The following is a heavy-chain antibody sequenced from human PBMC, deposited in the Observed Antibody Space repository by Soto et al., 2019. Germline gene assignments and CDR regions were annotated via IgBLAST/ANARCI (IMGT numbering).Heavy chain of an antibody. J-gene: IGHJ4*02. Sequence: QITLKESGPTLVKPTQTLTLTCTFSGFSLSTTGMGVGWIRQPPGKALEWLELIYWDDGERYSPSLKSRLASTKDTSKNQVVLTMTNMDPVDTGTYYCAHRISGSPGLRNWGQGTLVTVSS. CDR1: GFSLSTTGMG. D-gene: IGHD6-19*01. CDR2: IYWDDGE. CDR3: AHRISGSPGLRN. V-gene: IGHV2-5*02.